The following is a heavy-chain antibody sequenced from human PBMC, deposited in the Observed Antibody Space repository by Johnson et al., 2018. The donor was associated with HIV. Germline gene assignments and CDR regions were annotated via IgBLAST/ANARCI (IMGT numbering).Heavy chain of an antibody. CDR2: ISSNGGST. J-gene: IGHJ3*02. CDR1: GFTFSSYA. V-gene: IGHV3-64*01. Sequence: VQLVESGGGVVQPGRSLRLSCAASGFTFSSYAMHWVRQAPGKGLDYVSAISSNGGSTYYANSVQGRFTSSKENAKNSLYLQMNSLRAGDTAVYYCARGLAYCGGDCSPDAFDIWGQGTMVTVSS. D-gene: IGHD2-21*02. CDR3: ARGLAYCGGDCSPDAFDI.